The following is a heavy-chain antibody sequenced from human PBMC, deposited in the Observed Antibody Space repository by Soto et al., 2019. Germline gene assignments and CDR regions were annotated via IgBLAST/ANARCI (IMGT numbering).Heavy chain of an antibody. V-gene: IGHV4-39*01. CDR3: VRLFYYDSSGYYATIPSVP. D-gene: IGHD3-22*01. J-gene: IGHJ5*02. CDR2: IYYSGTS. CDR1: RRSISSSIYY. Sequence: PSETLSLTCTLSRRSISSSIYYWGWIRQPPGKGLERIGTIYYSGTSYYNPSLKSRVTISVGASKNEFSLKLSSVTVADTAVYYCVRLFYYDSSGYYATIPSVPWGQGTLVTV.